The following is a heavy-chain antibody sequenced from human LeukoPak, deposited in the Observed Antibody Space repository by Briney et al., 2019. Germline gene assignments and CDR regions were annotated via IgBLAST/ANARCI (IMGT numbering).Heavy chain of an antibody. CDR1: GGSFSGYY. J-gene: IGHJ6*03. Sequence: SETLSLTCAVFGGSFSGYYWSWVRQPPGKGLEWIGEINHPGSTNFNPSLKSRVTISVDTSKNQFSPKLSSVTAADTAVYYCARGYDSSGYVYYYYYMDVWGKGTTVTVSS. D-gene: IGHD3-22*01. V-gene: IGHV4-34*01. CDR2: INHPGST. CDR3: ARGYDSSGYVYYYYYMDV.